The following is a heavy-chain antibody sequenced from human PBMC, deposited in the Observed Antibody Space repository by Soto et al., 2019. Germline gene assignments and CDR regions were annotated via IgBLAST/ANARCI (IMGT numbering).Heavy chain of an antibody. CDR3: AGGRFDP. V-gene: IGHV3-74*01. J-gene: IGHJ5*02. CDR2: IKNDGSIT. CDR1: GFTFSSYW. Sequence: GGSLRLSCAASGFTFSSYWMHWVRQVPGKGLVWVSRIKNDGSITTYADSVKGRFTISIDNAKNTLYLQMNSLRAEDTAVYYCAGGRFDPWGQGTLVTVSS.